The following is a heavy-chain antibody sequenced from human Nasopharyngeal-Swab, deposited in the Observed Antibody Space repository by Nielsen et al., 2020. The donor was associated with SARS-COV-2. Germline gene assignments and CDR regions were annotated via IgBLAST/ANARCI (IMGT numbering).Heavy chain of an antibody. V-gene: IGHV3-7*01. CDR2: IKQDGSEK. CDR1: GFTFSSYW. D-gene: IGHD3-22*01. CDR3: ARDPPTYYYDSSGYYSEFYFDY. J-gene: IGHJ4*02. Sequence: GGSLRLSCAASGFTFSSYWMSWVRQAPGKGLEWVANIKQDGSEKYYVDSVKGRFTISRANAKNSLYLQMNSLRAEDTAVYYCARDPPTYYYDSSGYYSEFYFDYWGQGTLVTVSS.